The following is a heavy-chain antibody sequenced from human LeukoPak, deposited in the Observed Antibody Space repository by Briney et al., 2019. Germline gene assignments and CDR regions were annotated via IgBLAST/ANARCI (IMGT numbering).Heavy chain of an antibody. CDR2: IRSKAYSYAT. CDR3: TRVGASDDN. CDR1: GFTFSVSA. Sequence: GGSLRLSCVGSGFTFSVSAMHWVRQASGKGLEWVGLIRSKAYSYATEYAASVKGRFTISRDDSKNTAYLQMNSLKTVDTAVYYCTRVGASDDNWGQGTLVTVS. J-gene: IGHJ4*02. V-gene: IGHV3-73*01.